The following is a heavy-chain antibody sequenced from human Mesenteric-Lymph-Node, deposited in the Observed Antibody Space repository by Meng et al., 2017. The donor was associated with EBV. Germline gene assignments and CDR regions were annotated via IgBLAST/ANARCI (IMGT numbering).Heavy chain of an antibody. CDR1: GGSLSGYY. CDR2: ITHSGST. J-gene: IGHJ4*02. D-gene: IGHD3-10*01. CDR3: ARGADRGANLGY. Sequence: QVQRQQWGAALLKPSSTSSLACAVYGGSLSGYYWSWIRQPPGKGLEWIGEITHSGSTNSNPSLKSPVTISVDTSKNQFSLKLKSVTDTDTAVYYCARGADRGANLGYWGQGTLVTVSS. V-gene: IGHV4-34*01.